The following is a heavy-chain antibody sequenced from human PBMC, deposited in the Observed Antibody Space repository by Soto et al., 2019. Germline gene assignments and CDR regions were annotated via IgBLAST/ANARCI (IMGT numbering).Heavy chain of an antibody. CDR1: GFTLSDHY. J-gene: IGHJ4*02. Sequence: EVQLVESGGGLVQPGGSLRLSCAASGFTLSDHYMDWVRQAPGKGLEWVGRTRNKANSYTTEYAASVKGRFIVSSDDSMNSLYMQMNSLTTEDTAMYYCVRTSHYGSGTWNFDYWGQGTLVTVSS. CDR2: TRNKANSYTT. CDR3: VRTSHYGSGTWNFDY. V-gene: IGHV3-72*01. D-gene: IGHD3-10*01.